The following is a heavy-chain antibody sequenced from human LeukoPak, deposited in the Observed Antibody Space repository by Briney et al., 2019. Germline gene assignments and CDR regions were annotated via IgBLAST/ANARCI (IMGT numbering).Heavy chain of an antibody. V-gene: IGHV4-34*01. CDR2: ITDSGST. D-gene: IGHD3-10*01. J-gene: IGHJ4*02. CDR1: GGSYSGYY. Sequence: SETLSLTCAVYGGSYSGYYWSWIRQPPGKGLEWIGEITDSGSTYYSPSVKSRVTISLDTSRNQFSLKLNSVTAADTAVYYCAREGRYHGSGSLDYWGQGTLVTVSS. CDR3: AREGRYHGSGSLDY.